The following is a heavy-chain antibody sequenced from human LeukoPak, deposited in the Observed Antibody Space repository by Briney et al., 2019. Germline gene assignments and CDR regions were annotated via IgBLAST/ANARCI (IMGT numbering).Heavy chain of an antibody. Sequence: GGSLRLSCAASGFTFSYHWMAWVRQAPGKGLEWVASIKLDGSEQYYLDSVKGRFAISRDNAKNLMNLQMNILRAEDTAIYYCARDGGIMNAFDVWGQGTAATVSS. D-gene: IGHD1-26*01. CDR1: GFTFSYHW. J-gene: IGHJ3*01. V-gene: IGHV3-7*01. CDR3: ARDGGIMNAFDV. CDR2: IKLDGSEQ.